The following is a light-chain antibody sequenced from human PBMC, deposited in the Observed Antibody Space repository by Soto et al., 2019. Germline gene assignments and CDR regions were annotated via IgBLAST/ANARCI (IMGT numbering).Light chain of an antibody. J-gene: IGKJ4*01. V-gene: IGKV1-12*01. CDR1: QSVSRH. CDR2: AAS. CDR3: QQANSLPLT. Sequence: DIKVTQSPSSLSASVGDRVTITCRASQSVSRHLSWYQQKPGKAPKLLIYAASGLQSGVPSRFSGRGSGTDFTLTITSLQPEDFAAYYCQQANSLPLTFGGGTKVDIK.